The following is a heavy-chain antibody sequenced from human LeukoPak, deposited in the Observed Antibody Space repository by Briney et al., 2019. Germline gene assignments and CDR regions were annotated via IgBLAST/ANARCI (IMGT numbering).Heavy chain of an antibody. CDR3: ARSVGRLRLGELSPYYYGMDV. CDR2: INAGNGNT. J-gene: IGHJ6*02. V-gene: IGHV1-3*01. D-gene: IGHD3-16*02. Sequence: ASVKVSCKASGYTFTSYAMHWVRQAPGQRLEWMGWINAGNGNTKYSQKFQGRVTITRDTSAGTAYMELSSLRSEDTAVYYCARSVGRLRLGELSPYYYGMDVWGQGTTVTVSS. CDR1: GYTFTSYA.